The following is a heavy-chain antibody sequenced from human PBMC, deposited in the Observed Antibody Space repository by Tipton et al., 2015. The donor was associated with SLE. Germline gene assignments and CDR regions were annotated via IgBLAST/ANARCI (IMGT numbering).Heavy chain of an antibody. CDR1: GDSISSHY. CDR2: IYTSGST. D-gene: IGHD3-22*01. Sequence: TLSLTCSVSGDSISSHYWSWIRQPPGKGLEWIGYIYTSGSTNYNPSLKSRVTISVDTSKNQFSLKLSSVTAADTAVYYCARDHYYDSSGYYSGAFDIWGQGTMVTVSS. J-gene: IGHJ3*02. V-gene: IGHV4-4*08. CDR3: ARDHYYDSSGYYSGAFDI.